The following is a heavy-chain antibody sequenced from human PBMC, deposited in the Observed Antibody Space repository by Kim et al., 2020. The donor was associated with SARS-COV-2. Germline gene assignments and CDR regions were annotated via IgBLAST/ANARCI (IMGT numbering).Heavy chain of an antibody. V-gene: IGHV3-7*01. CDR3: AREGFRRDGYNYRPLYAFDI. J-gene: IGHJ3*02. D-gene: IGHD5-12*01. CDR2: IKQDGSEK. CDR1: GFTFSSYW. Sequence: GGSLRLSCAASGFTFSSYWMSWVRQAPGKGLEWVANIKQDGSEKYYVDSVKGRFTISRDNAKNSLYLQMNSLRAEDTAVYYCAREGFRRDGYNYRPLYAFDIWGQGTMVTVSS.